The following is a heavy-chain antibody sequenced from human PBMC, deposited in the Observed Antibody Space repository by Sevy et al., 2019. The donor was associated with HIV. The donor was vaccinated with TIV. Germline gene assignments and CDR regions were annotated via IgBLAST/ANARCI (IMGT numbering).Heavy chain of an antibody. V-gene: IGHV3-21*01. D-gene: IGHD2-2*01. CDR3: ARDREWGGYCSSTSCSYSYYYYGMDV. Sequence: GGSLRLSCAASGFTFSSYSMNWVRQAPGKGLEWVSSISSSSSYIYYADSVKGRFTISRDNAKNSLYLQMNSLRAEETAVYYCARDREWGGYCSSTSCSYSYYYYGMDVWGQGTTVTVSS. CDR2: ISSSSSYI. CDR1: GFTFSSYS. J-gene: IGHJ6*02.